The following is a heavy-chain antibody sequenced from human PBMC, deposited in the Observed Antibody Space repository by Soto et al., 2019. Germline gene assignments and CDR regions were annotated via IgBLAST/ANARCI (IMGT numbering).Heavy chain of an antibody. V-gene: IGHV1-18*01. CDR1: GYTFTSYG. J-gene: IGHJ4*02. Sequence: QVQLVQSGAEVKKPGASVKVSCKASGYTFTSYGISWVRQAPGQGLEWMGWISAYNGNTNYAQKLQGRVTMPTDTSTSTAYMELRSLRSDDTAVYYCARDIAVAGLDGVVPSETDYWGQGTLVTVSS. CDR3: ARDIAVAGLDGVVPSETDY. D-gene: IGHD6-19*01. CDR2: ISAYNGNT.